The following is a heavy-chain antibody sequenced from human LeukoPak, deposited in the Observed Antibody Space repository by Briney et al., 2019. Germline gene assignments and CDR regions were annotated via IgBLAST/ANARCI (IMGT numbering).Heavy chain of an antibody. D-gene: IGHD1-1*01. Sequence: GESLKISCKGSGYSFSNSWIGWVRQMPGKGLEWMGIIYHGDSDTRYSTSFQGQVTISAAKSISTAYLQWNSMKASDIAMYYCAVTFSGNDGAFDIWGQGTMVTVSS. CDR3: AVTFSGNDGAFDI. V-gene: IGHV5-51*01. J-gene: IGHJ3*02. CDR1: GYSFSNSW. CDR2: IYHGDSDT.